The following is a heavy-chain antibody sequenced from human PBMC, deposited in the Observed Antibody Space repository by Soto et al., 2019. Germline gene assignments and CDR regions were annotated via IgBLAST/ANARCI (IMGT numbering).Heavy chain of an antibody. Sequence: GASVKVSCNASGYTFTGHYMHWVRQATGQGLEWMGWTNHNSADTRYPKNCQGRVTMTSDTSISTVYTAMTRVRSDETAVYYCARDLARGGGSAGFDYWGQGTMVTVSS. J-gene: IGHJ4*02. CDR3: ARDLARGGGSAGFDY. CDR2: TNHNSADT. V-gene: IGHV1-2*02. D-gene: IGHD1-26*01. CDR1: GYTFTGHY.